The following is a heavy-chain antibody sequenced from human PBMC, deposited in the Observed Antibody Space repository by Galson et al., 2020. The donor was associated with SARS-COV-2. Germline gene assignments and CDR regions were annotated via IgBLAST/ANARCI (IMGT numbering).Heavy chain of an antibody. D-gene: IGHD3-22*01. J-gene: IGHJ4*02. CDR2: ISTGDRT. CDR3: ARAVTLNYDSSSYYPYYFDY. Sequence: GESLKISCAASGFTVSTHFMSWVRQAPGKGLEWVSTISTGDRTYYADSVKGRFTISRDNSKNMLFLQMNSLSVEDTAVYYCARAVTLNYDSSSYYPYYFDYWGQGTLVTVSS. V-gene: IGHV3-53*01. CDR1: GFTVSTHF.